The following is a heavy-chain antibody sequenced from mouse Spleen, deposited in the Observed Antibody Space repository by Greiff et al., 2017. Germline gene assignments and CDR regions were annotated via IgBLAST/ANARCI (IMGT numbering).Heavy chain of an antibody. CDR1: GYTFTSYW. Sequence: QVQLQQPGAELVKPGASVKLSCKASGYTFTSYWMHWVKQRPGQGLEWIGMIHPNSGSTNYNEKFKSKATLTVDKSSSTAYMQLSSLTSEDSAVYYCARVDYYGSSYGYWGQGTTLTVSS. V-gene: IGHV1-64*01. CDR2: IHPNSGST. D-gene: IGHD1-1*01. CDR3: ARVDYYGSSYGY. J-gene: IGHJ2*01.